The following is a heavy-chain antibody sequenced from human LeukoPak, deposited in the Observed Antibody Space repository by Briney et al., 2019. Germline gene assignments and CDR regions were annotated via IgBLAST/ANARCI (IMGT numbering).Heavy chain of an antibody. D-gene: IGHD3-10*02. CDR1: GFTFSSYS. J-gene: IGHJ6*04. Sequence: PGGSLRLSCAASGFTFSSYSMNWVRQAPGKGLEWVSYISSSGSTIYYADSVRGLFTISRDNAKNSLYLQMNSLRAEDTAVYYCAELGITTIGGVWGKGTTVTISS. CDR3: AELGITTIGGV. CDR2: ISSSGSTI. V-gene: IGHV3-48*04.